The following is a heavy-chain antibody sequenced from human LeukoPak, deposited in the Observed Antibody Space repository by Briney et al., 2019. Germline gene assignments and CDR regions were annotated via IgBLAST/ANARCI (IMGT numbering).Heavy chain of an antibody. CDR3: AKRGDSGWYYFDY. CDR2: ISWNSGSI. J-gene: IGHJ4*02. V-gene: IGHV3-9*01. CDR1: GFTFDDYA. D-gene: IGHD6-19*01. Sequence: GGSLRLSCAASGFTFDDYAMHWVRQAPGKGLEWVSGISWNSGSIGYADSVKGRFTISRDNAKNSLYLQMSSLRAEDTALYYCAKRGDSGWYYFDYWGQGTLVTVSS.